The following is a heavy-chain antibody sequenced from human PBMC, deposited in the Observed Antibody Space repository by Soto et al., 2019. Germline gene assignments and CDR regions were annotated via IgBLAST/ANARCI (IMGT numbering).Heavy chain of an antibody. D-gene: IGHD6-19*01. CDR2: ISSSGSTI. Sequence: EVQLVESGGGLVQPGGSLRLSCAASGFTFSSYEMNWVRQAPGKGLEWVSYISSSGSTIYYADSVKGRFTISRDNAKNSLYLQMNSLRAEDTAVYYCVRELFVISSGWYDPWGQGTLVTVSS. CDR3: VRELFVISSGWYDP. J-gene: IGHJ5*02. V-gene: IGHV3-48*03. CDR1: GFTFSSYE.